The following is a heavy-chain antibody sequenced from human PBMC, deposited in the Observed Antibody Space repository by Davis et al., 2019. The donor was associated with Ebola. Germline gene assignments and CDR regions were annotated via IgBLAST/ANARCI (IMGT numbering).Heavy chain of an antibody. D-gene: IGHD4-17*01. CDR1: GGTFSRYA. CDR2: ITPYNGRA. Sequence: ASVKVSCKASGGTFSRYAIHWVRQAPGQGLEWMGWITPYNGRANYGQKFQGRVTMTTDTSTTSAYMGLRSLTSDDTAVYYCARGLLDHGDYAGWGLDVWGQGTTVTVSS. CDR3: ARGLLDHGDYAGWGLDV. J-gene: IGHJ6*02. V-gene: IGHV1-18*01.